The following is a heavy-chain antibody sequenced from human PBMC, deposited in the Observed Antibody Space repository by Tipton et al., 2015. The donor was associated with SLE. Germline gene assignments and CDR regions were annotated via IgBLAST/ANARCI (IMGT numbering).Heavy chain of an antibody. J-gene: IGHJ5*02. CDR1: GGSFSDYY. Sequence: TLSLTCAVYGGSFSDYYWSWIRQPPGKGLEWIGETTHSGKTNYNPSLKSRVTISADTSKNQFSLKLTSVTIADTAVYYCTRGGRGDGANPFDPWGQGTLVTVSS. CDR2: TTHSGKT. CDR3: TRGGRGDGANPFDP. D-gene: IGHD4/OR15-4a*01. V-gene: IGHV4-34*01.